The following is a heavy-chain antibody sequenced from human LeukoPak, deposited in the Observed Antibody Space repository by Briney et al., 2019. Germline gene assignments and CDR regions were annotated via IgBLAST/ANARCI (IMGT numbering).Heavy chain of an antibody. V-gene: IGHV4-59*08. CDR3: ARHFLRYRGYHR. CDR1: GCSFSSYY. Sequence: KPSETLSLSCTASGCSFSSYYWSWIRQPPGKGPEWVGDIYYSGSTKYNPSLESRVTIPVDTPKNQFSPKLSSVTGAHTAVYYCARHFLRYRGYHRWGQRTLVAVSS. D-gene: IGHD5-12*01. J-gene: IGHJ4*02. CDR2: IYYSGST.